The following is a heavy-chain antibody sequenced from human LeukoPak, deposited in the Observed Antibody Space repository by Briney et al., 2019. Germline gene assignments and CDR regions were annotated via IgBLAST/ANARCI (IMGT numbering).Heavy chain of an antibody. J-gene: IGHJ3*02. CDR1: GFTVSSNY. D-gene: IGHD3-10*01. Sequence: GGSLRLSCAASGFTVSSNYMGWVRQAPGKGLEWVSVIYSGGSTYYADSVKGRFTISRDNAKNSLYLQMNSLRAEDTAVYYCARLAGIWFGEPDHDAFDIWGQGTMVTVSS. V-gene: IGHV3-53*01. CDR2: IYSGGST. CDR3: ARLAGIWFGEPDHDAFDI.